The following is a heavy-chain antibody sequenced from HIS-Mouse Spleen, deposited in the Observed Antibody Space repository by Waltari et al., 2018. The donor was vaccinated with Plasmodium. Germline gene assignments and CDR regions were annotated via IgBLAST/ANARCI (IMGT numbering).Heavy chain of an antibody. Sequence: EVQLVESGGGLIQPGGSLRLSCAASGFTVSSNYMSWVRQAPGKGLVLVSFIYSGGSTYDADSVKGRFTISRDNSKTTLYLQMNSLRAEDTAVYYCARAPRYYGMDVWGQGTTVTVSS. V-gene: IGHV3-53*01. J-gene: IGHJ6*02. CDR1: GFTVSSNY. D-gene: IGHD6-6*01. CDR2: IYSGGST. CDR3: ARAPRYYGMDV.